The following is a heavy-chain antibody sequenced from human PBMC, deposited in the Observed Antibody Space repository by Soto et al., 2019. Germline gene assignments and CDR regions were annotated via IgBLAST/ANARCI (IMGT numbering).Heavy chain of an antibody. D-gene: IGHD3-9*01. CDR1: GYTFTSYA. V-gene: IGHV1-18*01. CDR2: ISGNTGDT. Sequence: QVQLVQSGAEVKKPGASVKVSCKASGYTFTSYAISWVRQAPGQGLEGMGWISGNTGDTRYAQKLQGRVTMTTDTSTSTVYMELRRLRSDDTAVYYCARVDWGNGYWYFDLWGRGTLVTVSS. J-gene: IGHJ2*01. CDR3: ARVDWGNGYWYFDL.